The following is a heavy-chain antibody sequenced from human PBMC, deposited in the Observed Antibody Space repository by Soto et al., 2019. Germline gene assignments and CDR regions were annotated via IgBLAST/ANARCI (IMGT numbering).Heavy chain of an antibody. CDR3: ARQYSGSGSPYWYFDL. D-gene: IGHD3-10*01. CDR2: IYYSGST. Sequence: QVQLQESGPGLVKPSETLSLTCTVSGGSISSYYWSWIRQPPGKGLEWIGYIYYSGSTNYNPSLKSRVTISVDTSKNQFSLKLSSVTAADTAVYYCARQYSGSGSPYWYFDLWGRGTLVTVSS. V-gene: IGHV4-59*01. J-gene: IGHJ2*01. CDR1: GGSISSYY.